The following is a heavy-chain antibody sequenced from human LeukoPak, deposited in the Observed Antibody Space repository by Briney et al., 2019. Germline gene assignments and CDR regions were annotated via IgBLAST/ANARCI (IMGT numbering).Heavy chain of an antibody. D-gene: IGHD3-9*01. CDR1: GFTFSSYG. Sequence: GGSLRLSCAASGFTFSSYGMHWVRQAPGKGLEWVAVISYDGSNKYYADSVKGRFTISRDNSKNTLNLQMNSLRAEDTAVYYCAKGANYDILTGYSDLFDYWGQGTLVTVSS. CDR2: ISYDGSNK. J-gene: IGHJ4*02. V-gene: IGHV3-30*18. CDR3: AKGANYDILTGYSDLFDY.